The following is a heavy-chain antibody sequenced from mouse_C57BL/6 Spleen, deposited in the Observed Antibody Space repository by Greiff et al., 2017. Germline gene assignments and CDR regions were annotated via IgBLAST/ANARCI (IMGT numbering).Heavy chain of an antibody. J-gene: IGHJ3*01. V-gene: IGHV5-12*01. CDR1: GFTFIDYY. Sequence: EVQLVESGGGLLQPGGSLKLSCAASGFTFIDYYMYWVRQTPGKGLEWVAYISNGGGSTYYPDTVKGRFTISRDNAKNTLYLQMSRLKSEDTAMYYCARPYYYGSSPLAYWGQGTLVTVSA. D-gene: IGHD1-1*01. CDR3: ARPYYYGSSPLAY. CDR2: ISNGGGST.